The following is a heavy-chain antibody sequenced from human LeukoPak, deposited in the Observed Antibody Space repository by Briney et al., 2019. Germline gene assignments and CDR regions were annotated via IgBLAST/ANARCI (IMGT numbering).Heavy chain of an antibody. Sequence: GGSLRLSCAASGFTVSTNYMTWVHQAPGKGLEWVSVIYSGGSTYYSDSVKGRFTISRDNSKNTLYLQLNNLRAEDTAVYYCARASIAAAGYYFDYWGQGTLVTVSS. CDR1: GFTVSTNY. V-gene: IGHV3-53*01. D-gene: IGHD6-13*01. CDR3: ARASIAAAGYYFDY. J-gene: IGHJ4*02. CDR2: IYSGGST.